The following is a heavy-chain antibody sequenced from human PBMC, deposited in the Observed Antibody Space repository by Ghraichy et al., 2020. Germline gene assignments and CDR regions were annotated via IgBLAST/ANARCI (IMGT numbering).Heavy chain of an antibody. CDR3: ARDEGVVVPAANFGAFDI. J-gene: IGHJ3*02. D-gene: IGHD2-2*01. CDR2: ISYDGSNK. V-gene: IGHV3-30-3*01. CDR1: GFTFSSYA. Sequence: GGSLRLSCAASGFTFSSYAMHWVRQAPGKGLEWVAVISYDGSNKYYADSVKGRFTISRDNSKNTLYLQMHSLRAEDTAVYYCARDEGVVVPAANFGAFDIWAQGTMVTVSS.